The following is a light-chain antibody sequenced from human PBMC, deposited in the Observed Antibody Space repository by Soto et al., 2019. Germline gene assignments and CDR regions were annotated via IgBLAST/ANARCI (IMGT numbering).Light chain of an antibody. Sequence: IQLIQSPSSLSASVGDRVTITCRASQDSTKYLAWYQQKPGKAHNLLIYDAYTLHSGVQSRFSGSGSGTDFTLTIRGLQPEDFATYYCKQLSSYPSTFGGGTKVDIK. CDR3: KQLSSYPST. J-gene: IGKJ4*01. V-gene: IGKV1-9*01. CDR2: DAY. CDR1: QDSTKY.